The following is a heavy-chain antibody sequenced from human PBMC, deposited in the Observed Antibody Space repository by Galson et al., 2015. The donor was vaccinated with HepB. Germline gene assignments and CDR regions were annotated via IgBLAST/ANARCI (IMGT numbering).Heavy chain of an antibody. Sequence: SLRLSCAASGFTFSSYAMHWVRQAPGKGLEWVAVISYDGSNKYYADSVKGRFTISRDSSKNTLYLQMNSLRAEDTAVYYCARDGKGIAAAGAYYYYGMDVWGQGTTVTVSS. D-gene: IGHD6-13*01. CDR3: ARDGKGIAAAGAYYYYGMDV. J-gene: IGHJ6*02. V-gene: IGHV3-30-3*01. CDR1: GFTFSSYA. CDR2: ISYDGSNK.